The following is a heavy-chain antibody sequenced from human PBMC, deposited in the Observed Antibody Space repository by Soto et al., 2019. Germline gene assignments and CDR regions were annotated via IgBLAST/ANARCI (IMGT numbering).Heavy chain of an antibody. V-gene: IGHV3-11*06. Sequence: GGSLRLSCAASGFTFSYYYMSWIRQSPGKGLEWVSYISSSSSYTNYADSVKGRFTISRDNAKNSLYLQMNSLRAEDTAVYYCARDYRSGYSNWFDPWGQGTLVTVSS. CDR2: ISSSSSYT. CDR1: GFTFSYYY. CDR3: ARDYRSGYSNWFDP. J-gene: IGHJ5*02. D-gene: IGHD3-22*01.